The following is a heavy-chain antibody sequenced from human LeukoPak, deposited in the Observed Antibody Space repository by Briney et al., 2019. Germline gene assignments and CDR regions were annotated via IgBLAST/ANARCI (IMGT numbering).Heavy chain of an antibody. D-gene: IGHD3-22*01. CDR2: INWNGGRT. CDR1: GFTFDNYN. V-gene: IGHV3-20*04. J-gene: IGHJ6*03. Sequence: GGSLRLSCEASGFTFDNYNMNWVRQVPGKGLERVSGINWNGGRTDYANSVRGRFTISRDNAKNSLYLQLNTLRAEDTALYFCARAGYFDSSARYYYMDVWGKGTAVIVSS. CDR3: ARAGYFDSSARYYYMDV.